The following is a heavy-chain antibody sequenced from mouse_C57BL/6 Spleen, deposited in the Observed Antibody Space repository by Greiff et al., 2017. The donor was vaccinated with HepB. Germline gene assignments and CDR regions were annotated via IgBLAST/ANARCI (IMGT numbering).Heavy chain of an antibody. D-gene: IGHD2-5*01. CDR3: ARGNPYYSNYDAMDY. V-gene: IGHV1-18*01. CDR1: GYTFTDYN. Sequence: EVKLQQSGPELVKPGASVKIPCKASGYTFTDYNMDWVKQSHGKSLEWIGDINPNNGGTIYNQKFKGKATLTVDKSSSTAYMELRSLTSEDTAVYYCARGNPYYSNYDAMDYWGQGTSVTVSS. CDR2: INPNNGGT. J-gene: IGHJ4*01.